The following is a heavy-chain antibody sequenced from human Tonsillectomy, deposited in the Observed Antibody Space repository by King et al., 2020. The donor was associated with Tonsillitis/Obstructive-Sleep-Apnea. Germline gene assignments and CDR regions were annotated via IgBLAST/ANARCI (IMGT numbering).Heavy chain of an antibody. CDR3: AREDAGCYGMDV. D-gene: IGHD6-19*01. V-gene: IGHV3-48*03. CDR1: GFTFSTYE. Sequence: VQLVESGGGLVQPGGSLRLSCAASGFTFSTYEMNWVRQAPGKGLEWVSYISSSGGTIYYADSVKGRFTISRDNAKNSLYLQMNSLRAEDTAVYYCAREDAGCYGMDVWGQGTTVTVSS. J-gene: IGHJ6*02. CDR2: ISSSGGTI.